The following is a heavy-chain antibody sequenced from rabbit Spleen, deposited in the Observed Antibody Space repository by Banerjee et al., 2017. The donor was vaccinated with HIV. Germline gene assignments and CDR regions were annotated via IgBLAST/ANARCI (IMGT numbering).Heavy chain of an antibody. CDR3: ARNYVNAFDP. Sequence: QEQLEESGGGLVKPEGSLTLTCTASGVAFSNNYWICWVRQAPGKGLEWIACIDTSNGASDYAKWPKGRFTISKTSSNTVSLQMTSLTAADTATYFCARNYVNAFDPWGPGTLVTVS. J-gene: IGHJ2*01. D-gene: IGHD1-1*01. CDR1: GVAFSNNYW. CDR2: IDTSNGAS. V-gene: IGHV1S45*01.